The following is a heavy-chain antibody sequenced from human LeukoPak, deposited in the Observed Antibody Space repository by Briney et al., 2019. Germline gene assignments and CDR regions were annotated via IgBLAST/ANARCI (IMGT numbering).Heavy chain of an antibody. J-gene: IGHJ4*02. V-gene: IGHV1-2*02. D-gene: IGHD4-17*01. Sequence: ASVKVSCKASGYTFTGYYIHWVRQAPGQGLEWMGWINPNSGGTNYAQKFQGRVSMTRDTSISTAYMELSRLRSDDTAVYYCARGRASYGDYTSVSDYWGQGTLVTVSS. CDR1: GYTFTGYY. CDR3: ARGRASYGDYTSVSDY. CDR2: INPNSGGT.